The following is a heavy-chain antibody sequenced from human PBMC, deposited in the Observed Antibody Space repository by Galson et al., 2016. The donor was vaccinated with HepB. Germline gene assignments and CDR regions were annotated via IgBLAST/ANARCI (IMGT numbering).Heavy chain of an antibody. J-gene: IGHJ2*01. CDR1: GFTFRSYD. CDR3: ARIARGSSYTLGYFDL. D-gene: IGHD6-13*01. V-gene: IGHV3-13*04. CDR2: IGTLHDS. Sequence: SLRLSCAASGFTFRSYDMSWVRQSTGKGLEWVAAIGTLHDSFFPDSVQGRFSISRENVKNSLYLQLNRLRAGGTAVYYCARIARGSSYTLGYFDLWGRGTLVTVSS.